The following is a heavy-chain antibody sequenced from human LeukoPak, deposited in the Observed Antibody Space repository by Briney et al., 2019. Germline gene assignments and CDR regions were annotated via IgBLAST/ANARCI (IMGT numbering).Heavy chain of an antibody. CDR3: ARVLAGATYFDY. Sequence: PGGSLRLSCAASGFTFSSYSMNWVRQAPGKGLDWVSYISGSSYTIYYADSVKGRIAISRDNAKNSLYLQMNSLRAEDTAVYYCARVLAGATYFDYWGQGTLVTVSS. CDR1: GFTFSSYS. J-gene: IGHJ4*01. V-gene: IGHV3-48*04. D-gene: IGHD1-26*01. CDR2: ISGSSYTI.